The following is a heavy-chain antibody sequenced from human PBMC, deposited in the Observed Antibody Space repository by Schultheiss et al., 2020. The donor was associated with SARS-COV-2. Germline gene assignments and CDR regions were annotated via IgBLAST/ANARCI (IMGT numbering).Heavy chain of an antibody. J-gene: IGHJ4*02. CDR1: GGSISSGGYY. CDR3: ARDTSGYGGHYFDF. CDR2: IYYSGST. D-gene: IGHD3-22*01. Sequence: SETLSLTCAVSGGSISSGGYYWSWIRQHPGKGLEWIGYIYYSGSTYYNPSLKSRVTISVDTSKNQFSLKLSSVTAADTAVYYCARDTSGYGGHYFDFWGQGTLVTVSS. V-gene: IGHV4-31*11.